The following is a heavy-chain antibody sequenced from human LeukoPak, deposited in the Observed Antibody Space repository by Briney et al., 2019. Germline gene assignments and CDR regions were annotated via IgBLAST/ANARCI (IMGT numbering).Heavy chain of an antibody. CDR1: GGTFSSYS. CDR3: ARGAKREVDY. Sequence: GASVKVSCKASGGTFSSYSISWVLQAPGQGLEWMGRIIPILGIANYAQKFQGRVTITADKFTSTAYMELSSLRSEDTAVYYCARGAKREVDYWGQGTLVTVSS. J-gene: IGHJ4*02. CDR2: IIPILGIA. V-gene: IGHV1-69*02. D-gene: IGHD1-1*01.